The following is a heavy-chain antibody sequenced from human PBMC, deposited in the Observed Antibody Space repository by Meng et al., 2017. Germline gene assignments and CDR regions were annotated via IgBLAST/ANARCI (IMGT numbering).Heavy chain of an antibody. CDR3: ARGGVVVPAAVFDY. V-gene: IGHV4-30-4*01. Sequence: QVQLQESGPGLVKPSQTLSLTCTVSGGSISRGYYYWSWIRQPPGKGLEWIGYIYYSGSTYYHPSLKSRVTISVDTSKNQFSLKLSSVTAADTAVYYCARGGVVVPAAVFDYWGQGTLVTVSS. CDR1: GGSISRGYYY. J-gene: IGHJ4*02. CDR2: IYYSGST. D-gene: IGHD2-2*01.